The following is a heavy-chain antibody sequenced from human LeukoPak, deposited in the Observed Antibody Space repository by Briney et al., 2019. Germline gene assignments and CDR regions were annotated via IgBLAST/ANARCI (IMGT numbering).Heavy chain of an antibody. Sequence: PGGSLRLSCAASGFTFSDYNMNWVRQAPGKGLEWVSYITNGGSTIHHADSVKGRFTISRDNAKKTLYLQMNSLRSEDTAVYYCARGGYRWWGQGTLVTVSS. CDR2: ITNGGSTI. V-gene: IGHV3-11*01. D-gene: IGHD5-12*01. CDR3: ARGGYRW. CDR1: GFTFSDYN. J-gene: IGHJ4*02.